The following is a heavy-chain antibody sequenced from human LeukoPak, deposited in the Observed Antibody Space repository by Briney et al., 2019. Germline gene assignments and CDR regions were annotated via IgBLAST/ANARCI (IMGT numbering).Heavy chain of an antibody. CDR1: GGSISSYY. V-gene: IGHV4-4*07. CDR3: ARERALLWFGELLRGFDP. J-gene: IGHJ5*02. D-gene: IGHD3-10*01. CDR2: IYTSGST. Sequence: SETLSLTCTVSGGSISSYYWSWIRQPAGKGLEWIGRIYTSGSTNYNPSLKSRVTMSVDTSKNQFSLKLSSVTAADTAVYYCARERALLWFGELLRGFDPWGQGTLVTVSS.